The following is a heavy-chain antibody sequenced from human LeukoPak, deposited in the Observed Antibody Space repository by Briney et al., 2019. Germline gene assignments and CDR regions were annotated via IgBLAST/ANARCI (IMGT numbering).Heavy chain of an antibody. Sequence: GASVKVSCKASGHTFNVYYMHWVRQAPGQGLEWMGWIKPNSGGTNFAQKFQGRVTMTRDTSISTAYMELSRLRSDDTAVYYCAREEIAVAGNWFDPWGQGTLVTVSS. V-gene: IGHV1-2*02. CDR3: AREEIAVAGNWFDP. J-gene: IGHJ5*02. CDR1: GHTFNVYY. CDR2: IKPNSGGT. D-gene: IGHD6-19*01.